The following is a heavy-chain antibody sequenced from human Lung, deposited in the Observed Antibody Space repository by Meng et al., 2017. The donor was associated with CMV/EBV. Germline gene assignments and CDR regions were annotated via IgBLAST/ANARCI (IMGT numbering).Heavy chain of an antibody. CDR3: ARGDWFDP. V-gene: IGHV4-31*03. CDR1: GGAISSGGYY. CDR2: IYYSGST. J-gene: IGHJ5*02. Sequence: LSLTCTVSGGAISSGGYYWSWIRQRPGKGLEWIGYIYYSGSTYYNPSLKSRVTISVDTSKNQFSLKLSSVTAADTAVYYCARGDWFDPWGQGTLVTVSS.